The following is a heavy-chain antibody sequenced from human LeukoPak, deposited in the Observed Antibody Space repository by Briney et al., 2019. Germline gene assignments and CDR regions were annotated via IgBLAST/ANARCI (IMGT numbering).Heavy chain of an antibody. V-gene: IGHV4-39*01. D-gene: IGHD6-13*01. Sequence: SETLSLACTVSGGSISSSNYYWGWIRQPPGKGPEWIGSIYFSGSTYYNPSLKSRVTISVDTSKNQFSLNLSSLTAADTAVYYCARHGYSCSRFTPRWLDPWGQGTLVTVSS. CDR2: IYFSGST. J-gene: IGHJ5*02. CDR1: GGSISSSNYY. CDR3: ARHGYSCSRFTPRWLDP.